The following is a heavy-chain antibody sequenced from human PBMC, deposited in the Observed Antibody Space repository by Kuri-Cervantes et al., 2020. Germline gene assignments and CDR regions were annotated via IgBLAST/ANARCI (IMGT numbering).Heavy chain of an antibody. CDR1: GYTFTSYY. CDR2: INPSSGST. J-gene: IGHJ5*02. V-gene: IGHV1-46*01. D-gene: IGHD3-22*01. Sequence: ASVKVSCKASGYTFTSYYMHWVRQAPGQGLEWMGIINPSSGSTSYAQKFQGRVTMTRDPSTSTVYMELSSLRSDDTAVYYCARDSSGYYSGWFDPWGQGTLVTVSS. CDR3: ARDSSGYYSGWFDP.